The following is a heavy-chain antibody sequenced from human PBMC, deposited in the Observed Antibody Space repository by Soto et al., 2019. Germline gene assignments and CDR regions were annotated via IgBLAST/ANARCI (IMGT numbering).Heavy chain of an antibody. J-gene: IGHJ5*02. CDR2: INHSGST. CDR1: GGSSSGYY. D-gene: IGHD4-4*01. Sequence: QVQLQQWGAGLLKPSETLSLTCAVYGGSSSGYYWSWIRQPPGKGLEWIGEINHSGSTNYNPSLKSRVTISVDTSKNQFSLKLSSVTAADTAVYYCARGEATENWFDPWGQGTLVTVSS. CDR3: ARGEATENWFDP. V-gene: IGHV4-34*01.